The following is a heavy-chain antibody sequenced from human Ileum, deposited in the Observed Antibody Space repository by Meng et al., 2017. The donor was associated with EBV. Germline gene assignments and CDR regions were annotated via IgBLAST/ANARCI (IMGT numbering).Heavy chain of an antibody. J-gene: IGHJ4*02. D-gene: IGHD2-2*01. CDR3: ARMSSVALPAAIDF. CDR1: GFTFNNYA. CDR2: ISGSGRTT. V-gene: IGHV3-23*01. Sequence: QLWESGGGPVQPGGSLRLSCAASGFTFNNYAMTWVRQAPGKGLEYVSGISGSGRTTDYADSVKGRFTMSRDNSKSTHYLQLNSLRAEDTAVYFCARMSSVALPAAIDFWGQGTLVTVSS.